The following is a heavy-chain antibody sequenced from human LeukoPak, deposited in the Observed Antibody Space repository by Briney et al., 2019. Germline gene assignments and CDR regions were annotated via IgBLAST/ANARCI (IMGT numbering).Heavy chain of an antibody. D-gene: IGHD1/OR15-1a*01. V-gene: IGHV3-23*01. J-gene: IGHJ5*02. CDR2: ISGSGGST. CDR1: GFTFSSYA. Sequence: AGGSLRLSCAASGFTFSSYAMSWVRQAPGKGLEWVSAISGSGGSTYYADSVKGRFTISRDNSKNTLYLQMNSLRAEDTAVYYCAKAVGWNRQNHNWFDPWGQGTLVTVSS. CDR3: AKAVGWNRQNHNWFDP.